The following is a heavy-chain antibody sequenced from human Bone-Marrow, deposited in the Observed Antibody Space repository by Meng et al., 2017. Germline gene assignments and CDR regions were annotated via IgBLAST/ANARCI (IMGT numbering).Heavy chain of an antibody. Sequence: GGSLRLSCAASGFTFSSYSMNWVRQAPGKGLEWVSSISSSSSYIYYADSVKGRFTISRDNAKNSLYLQMNGLRAEDTAVYFCARAGTGSYSGGGSDIWGQGTMVTVAS. D-gene: IGHD1-26*01. CDR1: GFTFSSYS. CDR2: ISSSSSYI. CDR3: ARAGTGSYSGGGSDI. V-gene: IGHV3-21*01. J-gene: IGHJ3*02.